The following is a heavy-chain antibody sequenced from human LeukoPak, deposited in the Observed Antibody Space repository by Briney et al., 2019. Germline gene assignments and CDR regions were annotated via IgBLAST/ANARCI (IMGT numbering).Heavy chain of an antibody. Sequence: TGGSLRLSCAASGFTFSSYAMSWVRQAPGKGLEWVSAISGSGGSTYYADSVKGRFTISRDNSKNTLYLQMNSLRAEDTAVYYCARGSGSSNRHFDYWGQGTLVTVSS. D-gene: IGHD3-10*01. J-gene: IGHJ4*02. CDR3: ARGSGSSNRHFDY. CDR1: GFTFSSYA. CDR2: ISGSGGST. V-gene: IGHV3-23*01.